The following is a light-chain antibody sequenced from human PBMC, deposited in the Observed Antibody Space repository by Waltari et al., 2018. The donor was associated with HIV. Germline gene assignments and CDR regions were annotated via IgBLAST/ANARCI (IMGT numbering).Light chain of an antibody. CDR1: SCAVGGYNY. Sequence: QSALTQPASVSGSPGQSITISCTGTSCAVGGYNYVSWYQQHPGKAPKLMIYDVSNRPSGVSNRFSGSKSGNTASLTISGLQAEDEADYYCSSYTSSSTLVFGGGTKLTVL. CDR3: SSYTSSSTLV. CDR2: DVS. V-gene: IGLV2-14*01. J-gene: IGLJ3*02.